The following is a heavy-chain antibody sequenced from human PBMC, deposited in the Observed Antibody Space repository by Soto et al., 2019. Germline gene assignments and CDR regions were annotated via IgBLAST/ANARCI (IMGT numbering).Heavy chain of an antibody. CDR2: ISAYNGNT. CDR3: ARDGRRYCSGGSCYYFDY. CDR1: GYTFTSYG. J-gene: IGHJ4*02. Sequence: QVQLVQSGAEVKKPGASVKVSCKASGYTFTSYGISWVRQAPGQGLEWMGWISAYNGNTNYAQKLQGRDTMTTDTSTSTAYMELRSLRSDDTAVYYCARDGRRYCSGGSCYYFDYWGQGTLVTVSS. V-gene: IGHV1-18*04. D-gene: IGHD2-15*01.